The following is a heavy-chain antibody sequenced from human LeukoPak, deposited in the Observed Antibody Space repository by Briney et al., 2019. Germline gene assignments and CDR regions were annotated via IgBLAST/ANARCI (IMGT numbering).Heavy chain of an antibody. Sequence: SETLSLTCAVYGGSFSGYYWSWIRQPPAKGLDWMGEINHSGSANYNPSLKIRVTISVDTSKNQFSVKLSFVSAADPALYSYARVGYGDPTDYWGQGTLGTVSS. D-gene: IGHD4-17*01. CDR1: GGSFSGYY. CDR2: INHSGSA. CDR3: ARVGYGDPTDY. J-gene: IGHJ4*02. V-gene: IGHV4-34*01.